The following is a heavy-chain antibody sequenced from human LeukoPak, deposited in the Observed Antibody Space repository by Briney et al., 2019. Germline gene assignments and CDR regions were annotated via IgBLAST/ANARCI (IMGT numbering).Heavy chain of an antibody. D-gene: IGHD2-15*01. V-gene: IGHV4-39*07. J-gene: IGHJ4*02. CDR1: GGSISSSSYY. CDR3: ARVVVAATQFDY. CDR2: IYHSGST. Sequence: SETLSLTCTVSGGSISSSSYYWGWIRQPPGKGLEWIGSIYHSGSTYYNPSLKSRVTISVDTSKNQFSLKLSSVTAADTAVYYCARVVVAATQFDYWGQGTLVTVSS.